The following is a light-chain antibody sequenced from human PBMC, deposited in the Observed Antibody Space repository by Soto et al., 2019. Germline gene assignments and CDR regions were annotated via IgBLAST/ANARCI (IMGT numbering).Light chain of an antibody. CDR3: QQRSNWPIT. Sequence: EIVLTQSPVTLSLSPGERATLSCRASQSVDNYLAWYQQKPGQAPRLVIYDVSNRATGIPARFSGSGSGTDFTLTISSLEPEDSAVYYCQQRSNWPITFGQGTRLEI. J-gene: IGKJ5*01. CDR1: QSVDNY. V-gene: IGKV3-11*01. CDR2: DVS.